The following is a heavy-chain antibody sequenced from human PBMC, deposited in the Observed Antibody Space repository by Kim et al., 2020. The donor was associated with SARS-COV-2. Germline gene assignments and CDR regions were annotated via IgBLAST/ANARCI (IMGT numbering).Heavy chain of an antibody. CDR2: IYYSGST. Sequence: SETLSLTCTVSGGSISSYYWSWIRQPPGKGLEWIGYIYYSGSTNYNPSLKSRVTISVDTSKNQFSLKLSSVTAADTAVYYCARDLRWGPLSDPYWYFDL. CDR3: ARDLRWGPLSDPYWYFDL. CDR1: GGSISSYY. D-gene: IGHD3-16*01. V-gene: IGHV4-59*01. J-gene: IGHJ2*01.